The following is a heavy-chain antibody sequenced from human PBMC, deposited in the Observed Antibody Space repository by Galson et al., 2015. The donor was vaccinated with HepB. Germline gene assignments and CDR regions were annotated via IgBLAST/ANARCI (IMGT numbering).Heavy chain of an antibody. V-gene: IGHV3-21*06. CDR3: ARDHSYYDSSSGFYHNWFDP. CDR2: ISGGANYI. D-gene: IGHD3-3*01. J-gene: IGHJ5*02. Sequence: KGLEWVSSISGGANYIFYADSLKGRFTISRDNAKNSLYLQMNSLRAEDTAVYYCARDHSYYDSSSGFYHNWFDPWGQGTLVTVSS.